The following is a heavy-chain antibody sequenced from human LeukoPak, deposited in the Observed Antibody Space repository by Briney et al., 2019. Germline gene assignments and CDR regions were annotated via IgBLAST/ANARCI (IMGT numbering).Heavy chain of an antibody. V-gene: IGHV1-2*02. CDR2: INPNSGGT. Sequence: ASVKVSCKASGYTFTGYYMHWVRQAPGQGLEWMGWINPNSGGTNYAQKFQGRVTMTRDTSISTAYMELSRLRSDDTAVYYCARAPDFWSGYPYFDYWGQGTLVTVSS. J-gene: IGHJ4*02. CDR1: GYTFTGYY. CDR3: ARAPDFWSGYPYFDY. D-gene: IGHD3-3*01.